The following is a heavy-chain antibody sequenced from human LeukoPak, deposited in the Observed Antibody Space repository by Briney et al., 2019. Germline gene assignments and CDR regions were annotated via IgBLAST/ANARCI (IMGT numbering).Heavy chain of an antibody. CDR3: ARQGSSGSYYTKRAGFDY. CDR2: IYYNGST. CDR1: GGSISSNYYY. J-gene: IGHJ4*02. V-gene: IGHV4-61*05. Sequence: PSETLSLTCTVSGGSISSNYYYWGWIRQPPGKGLEWIGYIYYNGSTNYNPSLKSRVTISVDTSKNQFSLKLSSVTAADTAVYYCARQGSSGSYYTKRAGFDYWGQGTLVTVSS. D-gene: IGHD3-10*01.